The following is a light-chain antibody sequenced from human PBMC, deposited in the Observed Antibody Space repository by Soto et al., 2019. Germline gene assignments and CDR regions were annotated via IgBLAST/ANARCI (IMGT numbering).Light chain of an antibody. CDR2: DVS. Sequence: QSALTQPASVSGSPGQSITISCTGTSSDVVGYNYVSWYQQHPGKAPKLMIYDVSNRPSGVSNRFSGSKSDNTASLTISGLQAEDEADYYCSSYTRSSTLDYVFGTGTKVTV. J-gene: IGLJ1*01. V-gene: IGLV2-14*01. CDR1: SSDVVGYNY. CDR3: SSYTRSSTLDYV.